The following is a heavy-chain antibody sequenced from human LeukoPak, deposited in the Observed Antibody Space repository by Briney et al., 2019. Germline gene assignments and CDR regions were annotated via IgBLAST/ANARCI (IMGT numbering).Heavy chain of an antibody. J-gene: IGHJ4*02. CDR1: GGSVSNASYY. CDR3: ARGRYGSGSYYFDN. D-gene: IGHD3-10*01. CDR2: VYYSGST. V-gene: IGHV4-61*01. Sequence: PSETLSLTCTVSGGSVSNASYYWSWIRQPPGQGLDWIGYVYYSGSTNYSPSLKSRVTVSVDTSKNQFSLMLTSVTAEDTAVYYCARGRYGSGSYYFDNWGQGTLVTVSS.